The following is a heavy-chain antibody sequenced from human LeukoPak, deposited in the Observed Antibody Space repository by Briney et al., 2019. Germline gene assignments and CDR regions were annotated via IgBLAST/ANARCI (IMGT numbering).Heavy chain of an antibody. CDR2: IGGYNGKT. V-gene: IGHV1-18*01. Sequence: ASLRVSCQASGNSLITFGISSGRRSPGHRLGWRGWIGGYNGKTIYSKKFEDKFSIPPDTATSTVYMDLRSPRSDDTAVYYCARASHYYDAPGSSGRGWLGTWGQGNLVTVSS. CDR3: ARASHYYDAPGSSGRGWLGT. CDR1: GNSLITFG. D-gene: IGHD3-22*01. J-gene: IGHJ5*02.